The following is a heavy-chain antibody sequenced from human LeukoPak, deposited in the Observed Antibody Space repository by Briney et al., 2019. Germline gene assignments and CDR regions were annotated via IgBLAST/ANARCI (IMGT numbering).Heavy chain of an antibody. CDR3: ARRNNYYDSSGYYDY. J-gene: IGHJ4*02. CDR2: IYYSGST. Sequence: SETLSLTCTVSGGSISSSSYYWGWIRQPPGKGLEWIGSIYYSGSTYYNPSLKSRVTISVDTSKNQFSLKLSSVTAADTAVYYCARRNNYYDSSGYYDYWGQGTLVTVSS. CDR1: GGSISSSSYY. V-gene: IGHV4-39*01. D-gene: IGHD3-22*01.